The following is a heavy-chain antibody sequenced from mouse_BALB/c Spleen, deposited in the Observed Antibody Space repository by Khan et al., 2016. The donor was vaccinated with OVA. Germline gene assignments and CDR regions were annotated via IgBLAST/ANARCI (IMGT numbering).Heavy chain of an antibody. CDR3: AKKGDFYYAMDY. D-gene: IGHD3-3*01. CDR2: IWRGGST. CDR1: GFSLSSYG. J-gene: IGHJ4*01. V-gene: IGHV2-5*01. Sequence: QVQLKESGPGLVQPSQSLSITCTVSGFSLSSYGVHWVRQSPGKGLEWLGVIWRGGSTDYNAAFMSRLSITKDNSKSQVFFKMNSLQADDTAIYYCAKKGDFYYAMDYWGQGTSVTVSS.